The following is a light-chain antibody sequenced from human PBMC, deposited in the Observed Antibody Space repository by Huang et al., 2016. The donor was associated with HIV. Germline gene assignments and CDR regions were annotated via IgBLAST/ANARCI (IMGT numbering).Light chain of an antibody. CDR1: QGIATY. V-gene: IGKV1-17*03. CDR3: LQHHGYPRT. CDR2: AAS. J-gene: IGKJ1*01. Sequence: DIQLTQSPSAMSASVGDRVSITCRASQGIATYLAWFQQKPGGAPKRLIYAASSVQSGVPSRVSGSGSGTKFTLTISRLQPEDFATYYCLQHHGYPRTFGQGTKV.